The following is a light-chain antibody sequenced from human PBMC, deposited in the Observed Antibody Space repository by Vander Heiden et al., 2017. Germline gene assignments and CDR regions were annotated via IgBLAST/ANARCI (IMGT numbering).Light chain of an antibody. CDR3: QQYDSYPRT. CDR1: QGIGYY. Sequence: DIQMTQSPSSLSSSAGDRFTITFRASQGIGYYLAWFQQKPGKAPKPLIYATSSLQSGVPARFSGSGSGTDFTLAISNLQPEDFATYYCQQYDSYPRTFGQGTKVEIK. J-gene: IGKJ1*01. CDR2: ATS. V-gene: IGKV1-16*01.